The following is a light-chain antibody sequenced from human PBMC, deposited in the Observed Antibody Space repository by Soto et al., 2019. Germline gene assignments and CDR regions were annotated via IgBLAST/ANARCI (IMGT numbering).Light chain of an antibody. CDR3: SSYSTTTTPHVL. CDR1: NSDVGTFYF. CDR2: DVT. V-gene: IGLV2-11*01. J-gene: IGLJ2*01. Sequence: QSVLTQPRSVSGSPGQSVTISCTGTNSDVGTFYFVSWYQQYPDKGPKLIIYDVTERPSGVPDRFSGSKSGNTASLTISGLQAEDEADYFCSSYSTTTTPHVLFGGGTQLTVL.